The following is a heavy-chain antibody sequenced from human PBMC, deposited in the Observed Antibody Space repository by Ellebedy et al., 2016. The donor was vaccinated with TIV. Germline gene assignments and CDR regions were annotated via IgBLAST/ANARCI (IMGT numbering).Heavy chain of an antibody. J-gene: IGHJ4*02. CDR2: IWYDGSNE. Sequence: PGGSLRLSCAASGFTFTNAAMHWVRQAPGKGLEWVAVIWYDGSNEYYADSLKGRITISRDNSKNTLSLHMNSLRAEDTAVYYCARDPSPYYSDSGGFCFDSWGQGTLVTVSS. CDR3: ARDPSPYYSDSGGFCFDS. V-gene: IGHV3-33*01. CDR1: GFTFTNAA. D-gene: IGHD3-22*01.